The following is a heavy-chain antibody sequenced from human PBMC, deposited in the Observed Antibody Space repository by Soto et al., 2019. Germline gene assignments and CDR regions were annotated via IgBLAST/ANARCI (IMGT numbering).Heavy chain of an antibody. J-gene: IGHJ4*02. V-gene: IGHV3-7*01. CDR1: GFTVSSKY. D-gene: IGHD3-22*01. CDR2: IKQDGSEK. Sequence: PGGSLRLSCASSGFTVSSKYMSWVRQAPGKGLEWVANIKQDGSEKYYVDSVKGRFTISRDNAKNSLYLQMNSLRAEDTAVYYCARAKYYDSSGYYPDYWGQGTLVTSPQ. CDR3: ARAKYYDSSGYYPDY.